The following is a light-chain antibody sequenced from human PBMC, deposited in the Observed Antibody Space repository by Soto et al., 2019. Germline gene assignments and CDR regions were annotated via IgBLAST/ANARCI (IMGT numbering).Light chain of an antibody. CDR3: QQYDNLPLT. Sequence: EIVMTQSPATLSVSPGERATLSCRASQSVGSNLAWYQQKPGQAPRLLIFGASSRATGVPARFSGSGSGTEFTLTILSLQSEDFAVYFCQQYDNLPLTFGPGTKVDIK. CDR1: QSVGSN. V-gene: IGKV3-15*01. CDR2: GAS. J-gene: IGKJ3*01.